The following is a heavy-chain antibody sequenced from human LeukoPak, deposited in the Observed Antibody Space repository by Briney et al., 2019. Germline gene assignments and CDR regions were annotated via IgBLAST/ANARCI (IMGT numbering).Heavy chain of an antibody. D-gene: IGHD1-26*01. CDR1: GFTFCNSA. CDR2: ISGSGGST. Sequence: GGSLRLSCAASGFTFCNSAMSWVRQAPGQGLEWGSAISGSGGSTYHADSVKGRVTVSRDNSKNTPYLQMNSLRAEDTAVYYCAKVSGSYYKGIDYWGQGTLVTVSS. CDR3: AKVSGSYYKGIDY. J-gene: IGHJ4*02. V-gene: IGHV3-23*01.